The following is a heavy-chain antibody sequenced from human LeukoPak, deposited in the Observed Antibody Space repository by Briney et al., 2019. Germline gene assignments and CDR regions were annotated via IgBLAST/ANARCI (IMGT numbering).Heavy chain of an antibody. J-gene: IGHJ4*02. CDR1: GGSIITDNYY. CDR2: ILYSGNT. D-gene: IGHD6-13*01. Sequence: SETLSLTCTVSGGSIITDNYYLTWIRQPPGKGLEWIASILYSGNTYYSPSLRSRVTISVDTSKNQFSLNLGSVTASDTAVYHCARHLRGASIWVDYWGQGSLVTVSS. CDR3: ARHLRGASIWVDY. V-gene: IGHV4-39*01.